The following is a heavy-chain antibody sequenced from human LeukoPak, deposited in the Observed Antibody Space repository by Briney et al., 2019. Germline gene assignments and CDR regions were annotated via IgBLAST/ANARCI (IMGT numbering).Heavy chain of an antibody. CDR3: ARGRYYYDSSGYPLYYFDY. CDR2: IWYDGSNK. D-gene: IGHD3-22*01. Sequence: GGSLRLSCAASGFTFSSYGMHWVRQAPGKGLEWVAVIWYDGSNKYYADSVKGRFTISRDNSKNTLYLQMNSLRAEDTAVYYCARGRYYYDSSGYPLYYFDYWGQGTLVTVSS. CDR1: GFTFSSYG. J-gene: IGHJ4*02. V-gene: IGHV3-33*01.